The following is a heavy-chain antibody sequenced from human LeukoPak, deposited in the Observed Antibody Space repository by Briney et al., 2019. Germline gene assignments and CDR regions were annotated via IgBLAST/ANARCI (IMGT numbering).Heavy chain of an antibody. CDR1: GGSISSSSSY. CDR3: ARDRRRDRLHAFDI. J-gene: IGHJ3*02. CDR2: IYYSGST. D-gene: IGHD5-12*01. Sequence: PSETLSLTCTVSGGSISSSSSYWGWIRQPPGKGLEWIGNIYYSGSTYYNPSLKSRVTISVDTSKNQFSLKLRSVIAADTAVYYCARDRRRDRLHAFDIWGQGTMVTVSS. V-gene: IGHV4-39*07.